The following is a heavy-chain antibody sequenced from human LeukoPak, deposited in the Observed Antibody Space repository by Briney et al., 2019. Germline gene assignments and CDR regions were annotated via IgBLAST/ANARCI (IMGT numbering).Heavy chain of an antibody. CDR1: GYTYTSYA. Sequence: ASVKVSCKASGYTYTSYAMNWVRQGPGQGLEWMGWINTNTGNPTYAQGFTGRFVFSLDTSVSTAYLQISSLKAEDTAVYYCARAYSSGWALGAFDIWGQGTMVTVSS. J-gene: IGHJ3*02. CDR2: INTNTGNP. CDR3: ARAYSSGWALGAFDI. D-gene: IGHD6-19*01. V-gene: IGHV7-4-1*02.